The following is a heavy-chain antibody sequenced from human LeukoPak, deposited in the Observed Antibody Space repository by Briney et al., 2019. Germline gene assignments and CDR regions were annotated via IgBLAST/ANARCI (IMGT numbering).Heavy chain of an antibody. V-gene: IGHV1-2*02. J-gene: IGHJ5*02. CDR3: ARPTSNYEYWFDP. CDR2: INPNSGGT. D-gene: IGHD4-11*01. Sequence: ASVKVSCKASGYTFTGYYMHWVRQAPGQGLEWMGWINPNSGGTNYAQKFQGRVTMTRDTSISTAYMELSRLRSDDTAVYYCARPTSNYEYWFDPWGQGTLVTVSS. CDR1: GYTFTGYY.